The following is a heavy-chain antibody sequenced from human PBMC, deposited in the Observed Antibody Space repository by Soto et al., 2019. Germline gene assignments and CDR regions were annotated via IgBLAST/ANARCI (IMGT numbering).Heavy chain of an antibody. Sequence: SETLSLNCTVSGGSSISGDYYWIWIRQPPGKGLEWIGYIYYSGSTYYNPSLKSRVTISVDTSKNQFSLKLSSVTAADTAVYYCARDKGITIFGIGWFDPWGQGTLVPVSS. CDR3: ARDKGITIFGIGWFDP. J-gene: IGHJ5*02. V-gene: IGHV4-30-4*01. CDR2: IYYSGST. CDR1: GGSSISGDYY. D-gene: IGHD3-3*01.